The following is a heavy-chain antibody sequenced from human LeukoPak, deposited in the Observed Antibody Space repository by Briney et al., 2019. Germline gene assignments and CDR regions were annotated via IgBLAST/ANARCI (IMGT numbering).Heavy chain of an antibody. CDR3: ARDWEEGSSWYWYYFDY. V-gene: IGHV1-2*02. Sequence: ASVKVSCKASVYTFTGYYMHWVRQAPGQGLEWMGWINPNSGGTNYAQKFQGRVTMTRDTSISTAYMELSRLRSDDTAVYYCARDWEEGSSWYWYYFDYWGQGTLVTVSS. D-gene: IGHD6-13*01. J-gene: IGHJ4*02. CDR1: VYTFTGYY. CDR2: INPNSGGT.